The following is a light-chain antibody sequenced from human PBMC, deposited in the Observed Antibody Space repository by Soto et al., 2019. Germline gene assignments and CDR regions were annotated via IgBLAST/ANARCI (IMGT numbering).Light chain of an antibody. CDR2: GAS. J-gene: IGKJ4*01. V-gene: IGKV1-39*01. CDR3: QQTYSTPNS. CDR1: QSISSY. Sequence: DIQMTQSPSSLSASVGDRVTITCRASQSISSYLNWYQQKPGKAPKLLIYGASSLQSGVPSRFSGSGSGTDYTLTISSLQPEDFTTYYCQQTYSTPNSFGRGTKVEIK.